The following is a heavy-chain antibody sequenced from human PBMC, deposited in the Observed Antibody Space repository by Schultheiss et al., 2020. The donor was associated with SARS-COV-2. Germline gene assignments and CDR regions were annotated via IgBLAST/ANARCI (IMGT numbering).Heavy chain of an antibody. J-gene: IGHJ4*02. D-gene: IGHD3-22*01. CDR2: ISAYNGNT. CDR1: GYTFTSYG. Sequence: ASVKVSCKASGYTFTSYGISWVRQAPGQGLEWMGWISAYNGNTNYAQKLQGRVTITRDTTASTAYMELSSLRSEDTAVYYCARPPYYYGSSGDPFEYWGQGTLVTVSS. CDR3: ARPPYYYGSSGDPFEY. V-gene: IGHV1-18*04.